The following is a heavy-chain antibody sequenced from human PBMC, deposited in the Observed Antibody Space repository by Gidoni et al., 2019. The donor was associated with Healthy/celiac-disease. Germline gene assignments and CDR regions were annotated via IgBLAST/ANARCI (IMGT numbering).Heavy chain of an antibody. CDR3: ARDGSGRQNYYFDY. D-gene: IGHD3-10*01. CDR1: GYPVTSYA. CDR2: INAGNGNT. V-gene: IGHV1-3*01. J-gene: IGHJ4*02. Sequence: QVQLVQSGAEGQKPGASVTGSCKASGYPVTSYAMHWVRQAPGQRLEWMGWINAGNGNTKYSQKFQGRVTITRDTSASTAYMELSSLRSEDTAVYYCARDGSGRQNYYFDYWGQGTLVTVSS.